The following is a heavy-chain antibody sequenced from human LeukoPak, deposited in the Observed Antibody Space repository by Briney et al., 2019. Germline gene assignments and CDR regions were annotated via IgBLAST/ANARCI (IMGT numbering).Heavy chain of an antibody. CDR2: IYHSGST. CDR3: ARGEAPYYGSGSYRPFDY. J-gene: IGHJ4*02. CDR1: GGSISSGGYS. D-gene: IGHD3-10*01. Sequence: PSQTLSLTCAVSGGSISSGGYSWSWIRRPPGKGLEWIGYIYHSGSTYYNPSLKSRVTISVDRSKNQFSLKLSSVTAADTAVYYCARGEAPYYGSGSYRPFDYWGQGTLVTVSS. V-gene: IGHV4-30-2*01.